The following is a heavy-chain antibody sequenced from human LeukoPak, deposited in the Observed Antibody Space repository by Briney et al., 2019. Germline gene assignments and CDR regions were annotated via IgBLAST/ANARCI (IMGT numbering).Heavy chain of an antibody. CDR2: INPHSGDT. V-gene: IGHV1-2*02. Sequence: GASVKVSCKASGYSFTGYYMHWVRQAPGQGLEWMGWINPHSGDTGYAQKFQGRVTMTRDMSITTTYVELTRLRSDDTAFYYCARWDGYSSSPDYWGQGSLVTVSS. D-gene: IGHD6-13*01. CDR1: GYSFTGYY. CDR3: ARWDGYSSSPDY. J-gene: IGHJ4*02.